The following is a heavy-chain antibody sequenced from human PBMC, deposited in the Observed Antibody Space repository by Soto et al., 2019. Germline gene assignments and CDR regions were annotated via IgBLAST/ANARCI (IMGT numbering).Heavy chain of an antibody. J-gene: IGHJ5*02. D-gene: IGHD2-15*01. V-gene: IGHV1-3*01. CDR2: INPDNGNT. CDR1: GHTFTRYT. CDR3: ARGIATGQLDP. Sequence: ASVKVSCKASGHTFTRYTMNWVRQAPGQRLEWMGWINPDNGNTKSSQKFQDRVIITRDTSASTAYMDLSSLRSEDTAVYYCARGIATGQLDPWGQGTLVTSPQ.